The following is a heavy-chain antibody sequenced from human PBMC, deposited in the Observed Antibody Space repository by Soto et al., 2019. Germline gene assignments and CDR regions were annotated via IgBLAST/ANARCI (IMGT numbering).Heavy chain of an antibody. D-gene: IGHD2-2*01. CDR3: ARDFRYCISTSCYDWFDP. CDR1: GGSISSGGYY. J-gene: IGHJ5*02. Sequence: SETLSLTCTVSGGSISSGGYYWSWIRQHPGKGLEWIGYIYYSGSTYYNPSLKSRVTISVDTSKNQFSLKLSSVTAADTAVYYCARDFRYCISTSCYDWFDPWGQGTLVTVSS. V-gene: IGHV4-31*03. CDR2: IYYSGST.